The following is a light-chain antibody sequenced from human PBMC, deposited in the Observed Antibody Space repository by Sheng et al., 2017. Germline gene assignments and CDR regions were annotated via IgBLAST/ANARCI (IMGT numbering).Light chain of an antibody. Sequence: QSALTQPASVSGSPGQSITISCTGTSSDLGSYNLVSWYQQHPGKAPKLMIYEDIKRPSGVSSRFSGYKSGNTASLTISGLQAEDEADYYCCSYAGGSTYVFGTGTEVTVL. CDR3: CSYAGGSTYV. CDR1: SSDLGSYNL. J-gene: IGLJ1*01. CDR2: EDI. V-gene: IGLV2-23*01.